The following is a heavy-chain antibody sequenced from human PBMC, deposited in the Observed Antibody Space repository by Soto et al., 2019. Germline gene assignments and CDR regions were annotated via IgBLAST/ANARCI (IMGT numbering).Heavy chain of an antibody. J-gene: IGHJ4*02. CDR1: GFTFSDFA. Sequence: EVQVLESGGGLVQPGESLRLSCAASGFTFSDFAMSWVRQAPGKGLEWVSSISGSGGTIYYADSVKGRFTISRDNSTNTLYLQMEALRADDTAVYYCVNIMGGGWYFHSWGRGTLVTFSS. CDR2: ISGSGGTI. D-gene: IGHD6-19*01. CDR3: VNIMGGGWYFHS. V-gene: IGHV3-23*01.